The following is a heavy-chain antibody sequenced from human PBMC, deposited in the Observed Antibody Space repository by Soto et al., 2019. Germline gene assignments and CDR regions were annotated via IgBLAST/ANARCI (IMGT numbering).Heavy chain of an antibody. V-gene: IGHV1-69*08. CDR1: GGTFSSYT. D-gene: IGHD6-13*01. CDR3: AREGAIAAAGNWFDP. J-gene: IGHJ5*02. Sequence: ASVKVSCKASGGTFSSYTISWVRQAPGQGLEWMGRIIPYLGKTNYAQKFQGRVTMTADTSTSTAYMELRSLRSEDTAVYYCAREGAIAAAGNWFDPWGQGTLVTVSS. CDR2: IIPYLGKT.